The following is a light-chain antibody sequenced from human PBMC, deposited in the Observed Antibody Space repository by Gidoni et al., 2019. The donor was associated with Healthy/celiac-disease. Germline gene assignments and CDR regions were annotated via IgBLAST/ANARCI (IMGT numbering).Light chain of an antibody. CDR3: QQYNNWPPT. Sequence: IVMTQSPATLSVSPGERATLSCRASQSVSRNLAWYQQKPVQAPRLLIYGASTRATGIPARFSGSGSGTEFTLTISSLQSEDFAVYYCQQYNNWPPTFGQGTKVEIK. CDR2: GAS. CDR1: QSVSRN. V-gene: IGKV3-15*01. J-gene: IGKJ1*01.